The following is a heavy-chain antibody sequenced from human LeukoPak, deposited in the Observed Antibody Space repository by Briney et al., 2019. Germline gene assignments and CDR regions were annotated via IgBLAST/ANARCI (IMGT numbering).Heavy chain of an antibody. CDR1: GFTFNTYW. CDR3: ARDRGYSYGYYDAFDI. Sequence: TGGSLRLSCAASGFTFNTYWMSWVRQSPGKGLEWVANIKSDGSEKHYVDSVKGRFTISRDNAKNSVYLQMNSLRAEDTAVYYCARDRGYSYGYYDAFDIWGQGTMVTVSS. J-gene: IGHJ3*02. D-gene: IGHD5-18*01. CDR2: IKSDGSEK. V-gene: IGHV3-7*01.